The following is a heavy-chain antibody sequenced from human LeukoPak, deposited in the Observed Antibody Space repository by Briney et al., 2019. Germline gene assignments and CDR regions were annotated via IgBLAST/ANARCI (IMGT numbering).Heavy chain of an antibody. J-gene: IGHJ4*02. CDR2: IYYSGRT. V-gene: IGHV4-4*02. CDR3: ARDHRGFSGYYFDY. Sequence: PSETLSLTCAVSGGSISSSNWWSWVRQPPGKGLEWIGSIYYSGRTYYNPSLKSRVTTSVDTSKNQFSLKLSSVTAADTAVYYCARDHRGFSGYYFDYWGQGTLVTVSS. D-gene: IGHD6-25*01. CDR1: GGSISSSNW.